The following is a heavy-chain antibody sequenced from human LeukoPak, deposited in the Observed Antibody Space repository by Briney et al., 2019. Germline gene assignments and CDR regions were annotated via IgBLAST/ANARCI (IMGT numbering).Heavy chain of an antibody. CDR2: IIPIFGTA. J-gene: IGHJ4*02. Sequence: SVKVSCKASGGTFSSYAISWVRQAPGQGLEWMGGIIPIFGTANYAQKFQGRVTITADEPTSTAYMELSSLRSEDTAVYYCARDLVGYCGGDCYYFDYWGQGTLVTVSS. CDR1: GGTFSSYA. CDR3: ARDLVGYCGGDCYYFDY. V-gene: IGHV1-69*13. D-gene: IGHD2-21*01.